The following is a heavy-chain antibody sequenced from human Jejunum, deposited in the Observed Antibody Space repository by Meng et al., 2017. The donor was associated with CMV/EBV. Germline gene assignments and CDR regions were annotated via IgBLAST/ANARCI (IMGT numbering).Heavy chain of an antibody. D-gene: IGHD1-26*01. CDR1: GYTFTNYG. J-gene: IGHJ4*02. CDR3: ARVEVGITSGDY. V-gene: IGHV1-18*01. CDR2: ISAYNGNT. Sequence: QVRWVQSEGWVKKPAASAKVPCKASGYTFTNYGITWVRQAPGQGLEWMGWISAYNGNTNYAQTLQGRVTMTTDTSTSTAYMELGSLRSDDTAVYYCARVEVGITSGDYWGQGTLVTVSS.